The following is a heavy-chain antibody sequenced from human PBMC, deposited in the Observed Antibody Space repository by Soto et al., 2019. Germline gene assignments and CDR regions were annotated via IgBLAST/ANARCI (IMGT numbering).Heavy chain of an antibody. D-gene: IGHD6-19*01. CDR3: AKDKQWQVD. Sequence: QVQLVESGGGVVQPGRSLRVSCAASGFTFSSYGMHWVRQAPGKGLEWVAVISYDGSNKYYADSVKGRFTISRDNSKNTLYLQMNSLRAEDTAVYYCAKDKQWQVDWGKGTLVTVSS. J-gene: IGHJ4*02. V-gene: IGHV3-30*18. CDR1: GFTFSSYG. CDR2: ISYDGSNK.